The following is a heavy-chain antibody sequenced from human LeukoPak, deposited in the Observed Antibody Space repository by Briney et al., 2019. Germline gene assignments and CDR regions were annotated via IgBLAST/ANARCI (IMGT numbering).Heavy chain of an antibody. V-gene: IGHV4-31*03. CDR1: GGSISSGGYY. J-gene: IGHJ6*02. CDR3: ARDQAVTNYYYYYGMDV. D-gene: IGHD4-17*01. Sequence: SETQSLTCTVSGGSISSGGYYWSWIRQHPGKGLEWIGYIYYSGSTYYNPSLKSRVTISVDTSKNQFSLKLSSVTAADTAVYYCARDQAVTNYYYYYGMDVWGQGTTVTVSS. CDR2: IYYSGST.